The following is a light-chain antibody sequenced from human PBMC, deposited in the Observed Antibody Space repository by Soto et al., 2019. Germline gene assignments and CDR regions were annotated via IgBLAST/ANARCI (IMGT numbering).Light chain of an antibody. V-gene: IGKV3-20*01. Sequence: ESVLTQSPGTLSLSPGERATLSCRASQSVSSSYLAWYQQKPGQAPRLLIYGASSRATGIPDRFSGSGSGTEFTLTISILEPEDFAVYYCQQYGSSPPSWTFGQGTKVEIK. CDR3: QQYGSSPPSWT. J-gene: IGKJ1*01. CDR2: GAS. CDR1: QSVSSSY.